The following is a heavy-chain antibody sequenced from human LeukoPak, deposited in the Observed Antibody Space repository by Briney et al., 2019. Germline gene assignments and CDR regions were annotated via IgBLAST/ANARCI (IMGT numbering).Heavy chain of an antibody. CDR3: ARWVVRSSSFYYFDY. CDR2: INHSGST. V-gene: IGHV4-34*01. D-gene: IGHD6-13*01. CDR1: GGSFSGYY. J-gene: IGHJ4*02. Sequence: SETLSLTCAVYGGSFSGYYWSWIRQPPGKGLEWIGEINHSGSTNYNPSLKSRVTISVDTPKNQFSLKLSSVTAADAAVYYCARWVVRSSSFYYFDYWGQGTLVTVSS.